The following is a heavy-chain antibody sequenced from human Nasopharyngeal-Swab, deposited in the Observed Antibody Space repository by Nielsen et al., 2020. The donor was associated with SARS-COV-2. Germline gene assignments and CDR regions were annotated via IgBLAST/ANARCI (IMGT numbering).Heavy chain of an antibody. CDR1: GGSISSYY. D-gene: IGHD3-9*01. J-gene: IGHJ4*02. CDR2: IYYSGST. Sequence: SETLSLTCTVSGGSISSYYWSWIRQPPGKGLEWIGYIYYSGSTNYNPSLKSRVTISVDTSKNQFSLKRSSVTAADTAVYYCPSGLNWFPFDYWGQGTLVTVSS. V-gene: IGHV4-59*01. CDR3: PSGLNWFPFDY.